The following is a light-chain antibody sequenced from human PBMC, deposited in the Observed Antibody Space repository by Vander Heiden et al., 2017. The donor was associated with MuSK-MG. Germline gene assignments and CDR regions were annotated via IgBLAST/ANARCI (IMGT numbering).Light chain of an antibody. Sequence: QSALTQPPSASGSPGQSVTISCTGTSNDIGTYNYVSWYQQHPGKAPKLSSSEVSQRPSGVPDRFSGSKSGNTASLTVSGLEAEDEAYYYCASYAGSNTFVFGTGTKVTVL. CDR2: EVS. J-gene: IGLJ1*01. CDR1: SNDIGTYNY. V-gene: IGLV2-8*01. CDR3: ASYAGSNTFV.